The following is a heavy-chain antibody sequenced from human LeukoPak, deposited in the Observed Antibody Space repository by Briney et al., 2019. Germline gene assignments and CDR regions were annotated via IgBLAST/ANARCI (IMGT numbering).Heavy chain of an antibody. D-gene: IGHD6-13*01. CDR3: AGSSSWYGYYYYGMDV. CDR2: ISSSSSTI. J-gene: IGHJ6*02. V-gene: IGHV3-48*01. Sequence: NWVRQAPGKGLEWVSYISSSSSTIYYADSVKGRFTISRDNAKNSLYLQMNSLRAEDTAVYYCAGSSSWYGYYYYGMDVWGQGTTVTVSS.